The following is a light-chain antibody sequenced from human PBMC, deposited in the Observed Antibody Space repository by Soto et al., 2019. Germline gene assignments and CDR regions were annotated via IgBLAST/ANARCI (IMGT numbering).Light chain of an antibody. CDR3: SSFISSTTLGVV. J-gene: IGLJ2*01. CDR1: SSDVGDYNY. CDR2: EVS. V-gene: IGLV2-14*01. Sequence: QSALTQPASVSGSPGQSITISCTATSSDVGDYNYVSWYQQYPGKAPKLMISEVSNRPSGVSIRFSGSKSGKTASLTISGLQAEDEADYYCSSFISSTTLGVVFGGGTKVTVL.